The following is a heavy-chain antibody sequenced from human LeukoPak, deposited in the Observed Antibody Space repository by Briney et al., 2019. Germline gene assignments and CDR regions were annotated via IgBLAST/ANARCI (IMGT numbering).Heavy chain of an antibody. CDR2: IYTSGST. CDR1: GGSISSYY. J-gene: IGHJ4*02. Sequence: SETLSLTCTVSGGSISSYYWSWIRQPAGKGLEWIGRIYTSGSTNYNPSLKSRVTMSVDTSKNQFSLKLSSVPAADTAVYYCARVDFLGHYFDYWGQGTLVTVSS. V-gene: IGHV4-4*07. CDR3: ARVDFLGHYFDY. D-gene: IGHD7-27*01.